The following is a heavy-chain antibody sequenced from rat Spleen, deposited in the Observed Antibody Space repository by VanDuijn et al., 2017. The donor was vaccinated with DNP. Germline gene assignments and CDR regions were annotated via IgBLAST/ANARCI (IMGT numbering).Heavy chain of an antibody. J-gene: IGHJ2*01. CDR1: GFTFSSFP. CDR2: ISYDGSST. Sequence: EVQLVESGGGLVQPGRSMKLSCAASGFTFSSFPMAWVRQAPTKGLEWVATISYDGSSTYYRDSVKGQFTISRDNAKSTLYLQMDSLRSEDTDTYYCVRQDGYWGQGVMVTVSS. V-gene: IGHV5-46*01. CDR3: VRQDGY.